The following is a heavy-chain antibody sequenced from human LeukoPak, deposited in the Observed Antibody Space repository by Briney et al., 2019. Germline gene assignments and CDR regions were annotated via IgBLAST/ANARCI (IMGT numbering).Heavy chain of an antibody. D-gene: IGHD3-10*01. CDR2: IIPIFGTA. Sequence: SVKVSCKASGGTFSSYAISWVRQAHGQGLEWMGGIIPIFGTANYAQKFQGRVTITADKSTSTAYMELSSLRSEDTAVYYCARDLSGVALGYWGQGTLVTVSS. V-gene: IGHV1-69*06. CDR1: GGTFSSYA. CDR3: ARDLSGVALGY. J-gene: IGHJ4*02.